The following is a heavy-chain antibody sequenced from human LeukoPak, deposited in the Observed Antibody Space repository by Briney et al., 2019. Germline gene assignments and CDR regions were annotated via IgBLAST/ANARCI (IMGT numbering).Heavy chain of an antibody. D-gene: IGHD3-22*01. J-gene: IGHJ6*03. CDR2: ISAYNGNT. V-gene: IGHV1-18*01. CDR1: GYTFTSYG. Sequence: GASVKVSCKASGYTFTSYGISWVRQAPGQGLEWMGWISAYNGNTNYAQKLQGRVTMTTDTSTSTAYMELRSLRSDDTAVYYCARYSSGYYGTLYLGPMDVWGKGTTVTVSS. CDR3: ARYSSGYYGTLYLGPMDV.